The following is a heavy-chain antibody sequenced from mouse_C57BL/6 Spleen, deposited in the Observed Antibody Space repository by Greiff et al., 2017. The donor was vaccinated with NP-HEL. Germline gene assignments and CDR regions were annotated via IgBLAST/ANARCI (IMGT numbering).Heavy chain of an antibody. J-gene: IGHJ3*01. CDR1: GYAFSSSW. CDR2: IYPGDGDT. D-gene: IGHD2-4*01. Sequence: QVQLQQSGPELVKPGASVKISCKASGYAFSSSWMNWVKQRPGKGLEWIGRIYPGDGDTNYNGKFKGKATLTADKSSSTAYMQLSSLTSEDSAVYCCARREFDYDGWFTYWGQGTLVTVSA. CDR3: ARREFDYDGWFTY. V-gene: IGHV1-82*01.